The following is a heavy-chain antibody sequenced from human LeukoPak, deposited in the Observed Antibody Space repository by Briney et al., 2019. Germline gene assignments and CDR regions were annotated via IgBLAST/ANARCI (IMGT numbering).Heavy chain of an antibody. CDR3: ARDYGGSSPFDY. Sequence: GGSLRLSCAASGFTFSSYGMHWVRQAPGKVLEWVAVISYDGSNKYYADSVKGRFTISRDNSKNTLYLQMNSLRAEDTAVYYCARDYGGSSPFDYWGQGTLVTVSS. J-gene: IGHJ4*02. V-gene: IGHV3-30*03. CDR1: GFTFSSYG. D-gene: IGHD4-23*01. CDR2: ISYDGSNK.